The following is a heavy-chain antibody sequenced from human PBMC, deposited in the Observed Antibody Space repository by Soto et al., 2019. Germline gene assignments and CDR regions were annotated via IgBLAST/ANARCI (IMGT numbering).Heavy chain of an antibody. D-gene: IGHD6-13*01. J-gene: IGHJ1*01. Sequence: ASVKVFCKASGYTFTSYYMHWVRQAPGQGLEWMGIINPSGGSTSYAQKFQGRVTMTRDTSTSTVYMELSSLRSEDTAVYYCARDTIAAAGPAEYFQHWGQGTLVTVSS. V-gene: IGHV1-46*01. CDR2: INPSGGST. CDR1: GYTFTSYY. CDR3: ARDTIAAAGPAEYFQH.